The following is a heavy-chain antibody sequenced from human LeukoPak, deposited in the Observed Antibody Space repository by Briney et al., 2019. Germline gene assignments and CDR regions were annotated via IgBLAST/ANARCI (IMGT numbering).Heavy chain of an antibody. D-gene: IGHD3-10*01. Sequence: ASVKVSCKASGYTFTAYFMHWVRQAPGQGLEWMGCINPDSGATNYAQKFQGRVTMTRDTSITTAYMELSRLTSDDTAVYFCATTSRDSDAYYDYLNYWGQGTLITVSS. J-gene: IGHJ4*02. CDR1: GYTFTAYF. CDR3: ATTSRDSDAYYDYLNY. V-gene: IGHV1-2*02. CDR2: INPDSGAT.